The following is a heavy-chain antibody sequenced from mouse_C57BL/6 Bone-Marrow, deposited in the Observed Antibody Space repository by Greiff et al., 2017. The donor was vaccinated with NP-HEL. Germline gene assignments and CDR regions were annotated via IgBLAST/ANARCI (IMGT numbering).Heavy chain of an antibody. V-gene: IGHV14-4*01. Sequence: EVKLMESGAELVRPGASVKLSCTASGFNIKDDYMHWVKQRPEQGLEWIGWIDPENGDTEYASKFQGKATITADTSSNTAYLQLSSLTSEDTAVYYCTTGGYDAYFDYWGQGTTLTVSS. CDR1: GFNIKDDY. CDR2: IDPENGDT. CDR3: TTGGYDAYFDY. D-gene: IGHD2-2*01. J-gene: IGHJ2*01.